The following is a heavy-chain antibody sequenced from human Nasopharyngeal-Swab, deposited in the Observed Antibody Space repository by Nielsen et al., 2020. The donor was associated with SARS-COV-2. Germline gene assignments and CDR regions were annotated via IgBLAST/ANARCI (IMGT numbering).Heavy chain of an antibody. CDR2: ISAYNGNT. CDR3: ARDPHAGFGELLPYYFDY. D-gene: IGHD3-10*01. V-gene: IGHV1-18*01. J-gene: IGHJ4*02. Sequence: ASVKVSCKASGYTFTSYGISWVRQAPGQGLEWMGWISAYNGNTNYAQKLQGRVTMTTDTSTSTACMELRSLRSDDTAVYYCARDPHAGFGELLPYYFDYWGQGTLVTVSS. CDR1: GYTFTSYG.